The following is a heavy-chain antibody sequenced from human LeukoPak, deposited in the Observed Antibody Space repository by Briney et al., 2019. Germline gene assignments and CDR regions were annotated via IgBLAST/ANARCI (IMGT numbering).Heavy chain of an antibody. V-gene: IGHV3-30-3*01. CDR1: GFTFSSYA. CDR3: ARALRVGATPTGY. CDR2: ISYDGSNK. D-gene: IGHD1-26*01. J-gene: IGHJ4*02. Sequence: PGGSLRLSCAASGFTFSSYAMHWVRQAPGKGLEWVAVISYDGSNKYYADSVKGRFTISRDNSKNTLYLQMNSLRAEDTAVYYCARALRVGATPTGYWGQGTLVTVSS.